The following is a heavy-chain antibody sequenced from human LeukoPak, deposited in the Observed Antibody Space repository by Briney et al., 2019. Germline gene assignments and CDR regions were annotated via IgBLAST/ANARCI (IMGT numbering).Heavy chain of an antibody. D-gene: IGHD3/OR15-3a*01. CDR1: GFTFSSYS. V-gene: IGHV3-20*04. J-gene: IGHJ3*02. Sequence: PGGSLRLSCAASGFTFSSYSMNWVRQAPGKGLEWVSGINWNGGSTGYADSVRGRFTISRDNAKNSLYLQMNSLRAEDTALYYCARAIGLLNGAFDIWGQGTMVTVSS. CDR2: INWNGGST. CDR3: ARAIGLLNGAFDI.